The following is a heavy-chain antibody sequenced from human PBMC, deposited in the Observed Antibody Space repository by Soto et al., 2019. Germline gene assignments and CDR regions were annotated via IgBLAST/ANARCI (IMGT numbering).Heavy chain of an antibody. J-gene: IGHJ5*02. CDR1: GGSIISGDYY. Sequence: EALSLTCTVSGGSIISGDYYWSWIRQAPGEGLEWIGYIYYSGSTNYNPSLKSRVTISVDTSKNQFSLKLSSVTAADTAVYYCARSMGLYCSGGSCYGGDWFDPWGQGTLVTVSS. D-gene: IGHD2-15*01. CDR3: ARSMGLYCSGGSCYGGDWFDP. V-gene: IGHV4-61*08. CDR2: IYYSGST.